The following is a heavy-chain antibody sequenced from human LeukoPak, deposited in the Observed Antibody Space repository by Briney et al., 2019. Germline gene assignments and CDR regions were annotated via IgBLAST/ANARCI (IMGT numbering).Heavy chain of an antibody. CDR3: ARGKTPGWIDDAFDI. Sequence: GASVKVSCKGSGYTFSAYVLHWVRQAPGQSLEWMGWINGGNGETRYSENFHGRVTITRDTSASTAYMELSSLRSEDTAVYYCARGKTPGWIDDAFDIWGQGTMVTVSS. J-gene: IGHJ3*02. CDR1: GYTFSAYV. V-gene: IGHV1-3*01. D-gene: IGHD5-12*01. CDR2: INGGNGET.